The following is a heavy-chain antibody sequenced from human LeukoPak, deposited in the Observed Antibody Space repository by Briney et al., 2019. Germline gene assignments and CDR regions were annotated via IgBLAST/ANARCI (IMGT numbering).Heavy chain of an antibody. CDR2: ISYDGSNK. V-gene: IGHV3-30*18. CDR1: GFTFSSYG. D-gene: IGHD5-18*01. Sequence: GESLRLSCAASGFTFSSYGMHWVRQAPGKGLEWVAVISYDGSNKYYADPVKGRFTISRDNSKNTLYLQMNSLRAEDTAVYYCAKAGVDTAMALDYWGQGTLVTVSS. CDR3: AKAGVDTAMALDY. J-gene: IGHJ4*02.